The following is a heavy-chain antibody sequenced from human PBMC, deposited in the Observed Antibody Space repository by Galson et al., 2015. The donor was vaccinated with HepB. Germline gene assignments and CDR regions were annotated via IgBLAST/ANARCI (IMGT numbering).Heavy chain of an antibody. J-gene: IGHJ2*01. Sequence: PALVKPTQTLTLTCTFSGFSLSTSGMCVSWIRQPPGKALEWLALIDWDDDKYYSTSLKTRLTISKDTSKNQVVLTMTNMDPVDTATYYCARIPTRAAAAGNWYFDLWGRGTLVTVSS. V-gene: IGHV2-70*01. CDR1: GFSLSTSGMC. D-gene: IGHD6-13*01. CDR2: IDWDDDK. CDR3: ARIPTRAAAAGNWYFDL.